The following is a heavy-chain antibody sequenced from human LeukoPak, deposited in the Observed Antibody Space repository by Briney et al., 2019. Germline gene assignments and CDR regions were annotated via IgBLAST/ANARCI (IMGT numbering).Heavy chain of an antibody. CDR2: IYPGDSDT. Sequence: GESLKISCKGSGYNFISSWIGWVRQMPGKGLEWMGIIYPGDSDTRYSPSFQGQVTISADKSISTAYLQWSSLKASDTAMYYCARKKYSRPDWFDPWGQGTLVTVSS. V-gene: IGHV5-51*01. D-gene: IGHD1-26*01. CDR1: GYNFISSW. CDR3: ARKKYSRPDWFDP. J-gene: IGHJ5*02.